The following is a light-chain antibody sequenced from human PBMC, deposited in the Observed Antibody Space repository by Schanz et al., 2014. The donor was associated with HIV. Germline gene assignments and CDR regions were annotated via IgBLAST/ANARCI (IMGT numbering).Light chain of an antibody. CDR2: GAS. Sequence: IVLTQSPGTLSLSPGETATLSCRASQSITYNYLAWYQQKPGQAPRLLIYGASRRATGTPDRFSGSGSGSAFTLIISRLEPADIAVYYCQQYGGSPTFGQGTKVEIK. J-gene: IGKJ1*01. CDR1: QSITYNY. CDR3: QQYGGSPT. V-gene: IGKV3-20*01.